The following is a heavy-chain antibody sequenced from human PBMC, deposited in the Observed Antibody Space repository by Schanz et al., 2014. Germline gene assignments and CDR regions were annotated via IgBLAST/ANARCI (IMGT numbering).Heavy chain of an antibody. V-gene: IGHV1-8*01. J-gene: IGHJ5*02. CDR2: MNPDSGNP. Sequence: QVQLVQSGPEVEKPGASVKVSCKASGYTFTSYDFNWVRQAPGQGLEWMGWMNPDSGNPGFAQKFRGRVTMTRNTSMSTAYIELHILTSEDTAVYYCAREVGLYDRGWFDPWGQGTLVNGSS. D-gene: IGHD3-22*01. CDR1: GYTFTSYD. CDR3: AREVGLYDRGWFDP.